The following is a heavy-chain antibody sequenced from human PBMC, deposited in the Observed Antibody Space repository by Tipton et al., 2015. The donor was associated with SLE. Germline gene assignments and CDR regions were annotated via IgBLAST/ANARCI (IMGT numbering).Heavy chain of an antibody. D-gene: IGHD6-19*01. Sequence: TLSLTCTVSGGSISSYYWSWIRQPAGKGLEWIGRIHTSGTTNYSPSLKSRVTISVDTSNNQFSLKLSSVTVADTAVYYCARERAVAAPGGFDPWGQGTLVTVSS. CDR2: IHTSGTT. CDR1: GGSISSYY. V-gene: IGHV4-4*07. J-gene: IGHJ5*02. CDR3: ARERAVAAPGGFDP.